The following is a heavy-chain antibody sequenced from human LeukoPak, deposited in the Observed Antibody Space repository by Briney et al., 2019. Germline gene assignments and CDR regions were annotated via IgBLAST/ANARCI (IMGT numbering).Heavy chain of an antibody. CDR2: IYYSGST. D-gene: IGHD3-22*01. V-gene: IGHV4-31*03. CDR3: AREADDSSGYLYNWFDP. CDR1: GGSISSGGSY. Sequence: PSETLSLTCTVSGGSISSGGSYWSWIRQHPGKGLEWIGYIYYSGSTYYNPSLKSRVTISVDTSKNQFSLKLSSVTAADTAVYYCAREADDSSGYLYNWFDPWGQGTLVTVSS. J-gene: IGHJ5*02.